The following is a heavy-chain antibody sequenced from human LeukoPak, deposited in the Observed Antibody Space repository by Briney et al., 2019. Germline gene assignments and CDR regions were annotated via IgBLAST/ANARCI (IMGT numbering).Heavy chain of an antibody. V-gene: IGHV4-4*02. Sequence: PSETLSLTCAVSGGSISSSNWWSWVRQPPGKGLEWIGEIYHSGSTNYNPSLKSRVTISVDTSKNQFSLKLSSVTAADTAVYYCTYSYGYLYYFDYWGQGTLVTVSS. CDR1: GGSISSSNW. J-gene: IGHJ4*02. CDR2: IYHSGST. D-gene: IGHD5-18*01. CDR3: TYSYGYLYYFDY.